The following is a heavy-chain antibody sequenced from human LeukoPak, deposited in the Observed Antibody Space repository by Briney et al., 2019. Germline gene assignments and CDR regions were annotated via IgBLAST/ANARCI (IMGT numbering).Heavy chain of an antibody. V-gene: IGHV3-48*01. D-gene: IGHD2-2*01. CDR2: ISGSTSTI. J-gene: IGHJ6*03. CDR1: GFTFSHYN. Sequence: PGGSLRLSCAASGFTFSHYNMNWVRQAPGKGLERVSYISGSTSTIYYADSVKGRFTISRDNAKNSLYLQMNSLRAEDTAVYYCARDTTWDYYYYFYMDVWGKGTTVTVSS. CDR3: ARDTTWDYYYYFYMDV.